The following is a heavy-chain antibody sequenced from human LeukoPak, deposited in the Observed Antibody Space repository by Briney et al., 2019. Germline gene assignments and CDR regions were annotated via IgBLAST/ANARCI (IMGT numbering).Heavy chain of an antibody. D-gene: IGHD2-15*01. CDR2: IKRKTEGETT. V-gene: IGHV3-15*01. CDR3: TTGDCSGGSCHALDI. J-gene: IGHJ3*02. Sequence: GGSLRLSCTASGFSFRDVWMTWVRQAPGRGLEWVGRIKRKTEGETTDYAAPVKGRFTISRDDSRKTASLQMNSLKVEDSALYYCTTGDCSGGSCHALDIWGQGTLVTVSS. CDR1: GFSFRDVW.